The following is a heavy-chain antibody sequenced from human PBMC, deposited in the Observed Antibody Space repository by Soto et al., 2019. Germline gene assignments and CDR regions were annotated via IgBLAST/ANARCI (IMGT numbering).Heavy chain of an antibody. D-gene: IGHD4-17*01. J-gene: IGHJ4*02. CDR3: ARQWSDYGDYARNFDY. CDR1: GYSFTSYW. V-gene: IGHV5-10-1*01. CDR2: IDPSDSYT. Sequence: LGESLKISCKGSGYSFTSYWISWVRQMPGKGLEWMGRIDPSDSYTNYSPSFQGHVTISADKSISTAYLQWSSLKASDTAMYYCARQWSDYGDYARNFDYWGQGTLVTVSS.